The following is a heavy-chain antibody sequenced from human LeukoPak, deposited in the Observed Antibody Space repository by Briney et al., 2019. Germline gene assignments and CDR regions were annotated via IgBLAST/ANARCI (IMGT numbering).Heavy chain of an antibody. D-gene: IGHD2-15*01. J-gene: IGHJ5*02. Sequence: PSETLSLTCTVSGGPISSRSYYWGWIRQPPGKGLGWIGSIYYSGSTYCNPSLKSRVTISVDTSKNQFSLKLRSVTAADTAVYYCANRWRGFLDPWGQGTLVTVSS. CDR3: ANRWRGFLDP. V-gene: IGHV4-39*01. CDR2: IYYSGST. CDR1: GGPISSRSYY.